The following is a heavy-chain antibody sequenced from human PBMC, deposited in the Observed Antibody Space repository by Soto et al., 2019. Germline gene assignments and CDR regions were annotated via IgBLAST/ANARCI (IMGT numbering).Heavy chain of an antibody. CDR3: ARDQAHGTDNYYYYYGMDV. J-gene: IGHJ6*02. V-gene: IGHV3-30-3*01. D-gene: IGHD1-1*01. CDR1: GFTFSSYA. CDR2: ISYDGSNK. Sequence: VQLVESGGGVVQPGRSLRLSCAASGFTFSSYAMHWVRQAPGKGLEWVAVISYDGSNKYYADSVKGRFTISRDNSKNTLYLQMNSLRAEDTAVYYCARDQAHGTDNYYYYYGMDVWGQGTTVTVSS.